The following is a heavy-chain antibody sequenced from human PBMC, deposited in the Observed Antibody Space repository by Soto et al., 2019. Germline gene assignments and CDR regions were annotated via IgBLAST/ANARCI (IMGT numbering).Heavy chain of an antibody. Sequence: QVQLVQSGAEVKKPGSSVKVSCKASGGTFSSYAISWVRQAPGQGLEWMGGIIPIFGTANYAQKFQGRVTIXXDXSXXTAYMELSSLRSEDTAVYYCARLGDGYSPKTQFDYWGQGTLVTGSS. J-gene: IGHJ4*02. V-gene: IGHV1-69*12. CDR3: ARLGDGYSPKTQFDY. CDR1: GGTFSSYA. CDR2: IIPIFGTA. D-gene: IGHD4-4*01.